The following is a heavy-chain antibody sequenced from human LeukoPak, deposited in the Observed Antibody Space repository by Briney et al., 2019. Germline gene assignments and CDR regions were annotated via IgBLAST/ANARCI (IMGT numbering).Heavy chain of an antibody. CDR2: IRSKANSYAP. J-gene: IGHJ5*02. D-gene: IGHD2-2*01. Sequence: GGSLRLSCAASGFTFSGSAMHWVRQASGKGLEWVGRIRSKANSYAPAYAASVKGRFTITRDDSKNPAYLQINSLKTEDTAVYYSTRLDVWCNSPSCLDPWGQGTLVTVSS. CDR3: TRLDVWCNSPSCLDP. V-gene: IGHV3-73*01. CDR1: GFTFSGSA.